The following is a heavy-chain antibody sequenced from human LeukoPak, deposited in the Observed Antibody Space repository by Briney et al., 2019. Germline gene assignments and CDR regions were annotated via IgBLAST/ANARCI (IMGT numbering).Heavy chain of an antibody. V-gene: IGHV1-2*02. CDR1: GYTFTGYY. CDR3: ARGAIELELPLDP. J-gene: IGHJ5*02. D-gene: IGHD1-7*01. CDR2: INPNSGGT. Sequence: ASVKVSCKASGYTFTGYYMHWVRQVPGQGLEWMGWINPNSGGTNYAQKFQGRVPMTRDTSISTAYMELSRLRSDDTAVYYCARGAIELELPLDPWGQGTLVTVSP.